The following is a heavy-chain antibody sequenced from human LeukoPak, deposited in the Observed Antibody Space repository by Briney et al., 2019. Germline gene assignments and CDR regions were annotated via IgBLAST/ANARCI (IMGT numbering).Heavy chain of an antibody. J-gene: IGHJ6*03. D-gene: IGHD6-25*01. Sequence: GGSLRLSCAASGFTFSNYTMNWVRQPPGKGLEWVRNIGTSSTTIYYADSVKSPFTNSRDNAKNSLYMQMNSLRADDTAVYYCARFAAGGSYYYYMDVWGKGTTVTVSS. CDR3: ARFAAGGSYYYYMDV. CDR1: GFTFSNYT. V-gene: IGHV3-48*01. CDR2: IGTSSTTI.